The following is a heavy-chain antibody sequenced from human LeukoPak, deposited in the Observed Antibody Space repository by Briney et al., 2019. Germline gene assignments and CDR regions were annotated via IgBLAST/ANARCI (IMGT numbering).Heavy chain of an antibody. D-gene: IGHD3-10*01. CDR2: LIPIFGTA. CDR3: AREAYYYGSGSHRWFDP. CDR1: GGTFSSYA. Sequence: ASVKVSCKASGGTFSSYAISWVRQAPGQGLEWMGGLIPIFGTANYAQKFQGRVTITADESTSTAYMELSSLRSEDTAVYYCAREAYYYGSGSHRWFDPWGQGTLVTVSS. J-gene: IGHJ5*02. V-gene: IGHV1-69*13.